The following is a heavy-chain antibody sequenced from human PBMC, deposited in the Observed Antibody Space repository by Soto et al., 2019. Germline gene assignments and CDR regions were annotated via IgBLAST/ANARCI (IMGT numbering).Heavy chain of an antibody. J-gene: IGHJ4*02. CDR3: ARDGGRWLLDY. Sequence: QVQLQESGPGLVKPSETLSLTCTVSGGSVSSGSYYWSWIRQPPGKGLEWIGYIYYSGSTNYNPSLKSRVTISVDTSKNQFALKLSSVTAADTAVYYCARDGGRWLLDYWGQGTLVTVSS. CDR2: IYYSGST. V-gene: IGHV4-61*01. D-gene: IGHD2-15*01. CDR1: GGSVSSGSYY.